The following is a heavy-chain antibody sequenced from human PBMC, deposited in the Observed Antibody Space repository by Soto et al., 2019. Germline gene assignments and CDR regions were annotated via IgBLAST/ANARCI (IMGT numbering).Heavy chain of an antibody. J-gene: IGHJ4*02. D-gene: IGHD3-3*01. CDR1: GFTFSSYE. CDR3: ARDSPTYYDFWSGYYPSLFDY. CDR2: ISSSGSTI. V-gene: IGHV3-48*03. Sequence: XGSLGLSCAASGFTFSSYEMNWVRQAPGKGLEWVSYISSSGSTIYYADSVKGRFTISRDNAKNSLYLQMNSLRAEDTAVYYCARDSPTYYDFWSGYYPSLFDYWGQGTLVTVSS.